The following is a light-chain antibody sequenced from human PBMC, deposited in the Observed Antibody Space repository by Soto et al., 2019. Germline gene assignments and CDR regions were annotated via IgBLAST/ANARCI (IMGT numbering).Light chain of an antibody. CDR2: GAF. V-gene: IGKV3-15*01. CDR3: QQYNNWPPSIT. CDR1: QSVSSN. J-gene: IGKJ5*01. Sequence: EIVMTQSPATLSVSPGERATLSCRASQSVSSNLAGYQQKPGQAPRLLISGAFTRATGIPARFSGSGSGTEFTLTISSLQSEDFAVYYCQQYNNWPPSITFGQGTLMEIK.